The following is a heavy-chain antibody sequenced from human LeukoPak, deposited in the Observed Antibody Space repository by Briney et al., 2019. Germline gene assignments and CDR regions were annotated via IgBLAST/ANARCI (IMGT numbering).Heavy chain of an antibody. Sequence: ASVKVSCKASGYTFTGYYMHWVRQAPGQGLEWMGWINPNSGGTNYAQKFQGRVTMTRDTSISTAYMELSRLRSDDTAVYYCARAYYGSGGFDYWGQGTLVTVSS. CDR1: GYTFTGYY. J-gene: IGHJ4*02. CDR3: ARAYYGSGGFDY. CDR2: INPNSGGT. D-gene: IGHD3-10*01. V-gene: IGHV1-2*02.